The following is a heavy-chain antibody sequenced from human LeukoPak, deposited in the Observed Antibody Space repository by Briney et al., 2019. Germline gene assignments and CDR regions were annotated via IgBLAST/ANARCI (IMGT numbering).Heavy chain of an antibody. Sequence: GGSLRLSCAASGFTVSSYYMSWVRQPPGKGLEWVSVIYSGGTTYYADSVKGRFTISRDNSKNTLYLQMSSLRAEDTAMYYCATAAYDTGSYIVNHDYWGQGTTVTVSS. D-gene: IGHD3-22*01. CDR2: IYSGGTT. CDR1: GFTVSSYY. CDR3: ATAAYDTGSYIVNHDY. J-gene: IGHJ4*03. V-gene: IGHV3-53*01.